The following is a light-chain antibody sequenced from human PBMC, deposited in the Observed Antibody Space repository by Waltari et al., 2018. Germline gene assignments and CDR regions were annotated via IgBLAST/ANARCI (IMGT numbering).Light chain of an antibody. V-gene: IGLV4-69*01. CDR2: VNSDGSH. CDR1: SGHSSNV. CDR3: QTGGHGTWV. Sequence: QLVLTQSPSASASLGASVRLTCTLSSGHSSNVIAXLQQQPQKGPRYSMKVNSDGSHSKGGEIPDRFSGSSSGAGRYLTISSLQSEDEADYYCQTGGHGTWVFGGGTRLTVL. J-gene: IGLJ3*02.